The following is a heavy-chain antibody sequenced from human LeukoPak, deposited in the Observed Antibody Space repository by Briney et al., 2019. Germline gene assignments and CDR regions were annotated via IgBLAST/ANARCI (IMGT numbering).Heavy chain of an antibody. CDR1: GDSVSSNSAA. CDR3: ARDRARGYSGYVSFYYYGMDV. J-gene: IGHJ6*04. D-gene: IGHD5-12*01. V-gene: IGHV6-1*01. Sequence: SQTLSLTCAISGDSVSSNSAARNWIRQSPSRGLEWLGRTYYRSKWYNDYAVSVKSRITSNPDTSKNQFSLQLNSVTPEDTAVYYCARDRARGYSGYVSFYYYGMDVWGKGTTVTVSS. CDR2: TYYRSKWYN.